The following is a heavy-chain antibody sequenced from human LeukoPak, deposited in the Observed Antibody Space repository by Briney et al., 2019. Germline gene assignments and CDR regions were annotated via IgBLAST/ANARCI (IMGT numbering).Heavy chain of an antibody. J-gene: IGHJ4*02. CDR1: GFTFSNYG. V-gene: IGHV3-23*01. CDR2: ISGSGGST. D-gene: IGHD6-19*01. CDR3: AKVALRAVAVPFDY. Sequence: GGSLRLSCAASGFTFSNYGMHWVRQAPGKGLEWVSAISGSGGSTYYADSVKGRFTISRDNSKNTLYLQMNSLRAEDTAVYYCAKVALRAVAVPFDYWGQGTLVTVSS.